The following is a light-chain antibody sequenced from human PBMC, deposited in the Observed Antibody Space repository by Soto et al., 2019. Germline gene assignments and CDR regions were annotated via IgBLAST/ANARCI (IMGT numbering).Light chain of an antibody. CDR2: WAS. CDR1: QSVLYRSNNKNY. CDR3: QQYYSTPFT. J-gene: IGKJ3*01. V-gene: IGKV4-1*01. Sequence: DIVMTQSPDSLAVSLGERATINCKSSQSVLYRSNNKNYLAWYQQKPGQPPKLLIYWASTRESGVPDRFSGRGSGTDFPLTISSLQAEDVAVYYCQQYYSTPFTFGPGTKVDIK.